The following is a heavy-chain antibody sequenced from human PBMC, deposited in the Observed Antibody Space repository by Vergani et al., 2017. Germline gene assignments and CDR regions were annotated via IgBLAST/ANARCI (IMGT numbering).Heavy chain of an antibody. D-gene: IGHD6-13*01. CDR1: GGSFSGYY. CDR2: IYHSGST. J-gene: IGHJ6*03. Sequence: QVQLQQWGAGLLKPSETLSLTCAVYGGSFSGYYWSWIRQPPGKGLEWIGEIYHSGSTNYNPSLKSRVTISVDTSKNQFSLKLSSVTAADMAVYYCARHKEQLVPGNYYYYYYMDVWGKGP. V-gene: IGHV4-34*01. CDR3: ARHKEQLVPGNYYYYYYMDV.